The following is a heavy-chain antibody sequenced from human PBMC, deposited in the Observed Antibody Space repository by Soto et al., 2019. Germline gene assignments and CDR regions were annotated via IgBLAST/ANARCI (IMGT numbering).Heavy chain of an antibody. V-gene: IGHV4-31*03. Sequence: SETLSLTCTVSGGSISSGGYYWSWIRQHPGKGLEWIGYIYYSGSTYYNPSLKSRVTISVDTSKNQFSLKLSSVTAADTAVYYCARDQDTGTSPYWFDPWGQGTLVTVSS. D-gene: IGHD1-1*01. CDR1: GGSISSGGYY. CDR2: IYYSGST. J-gene: IGHJ5*02. CDR3: ARDQDTGTSPYWFDP.